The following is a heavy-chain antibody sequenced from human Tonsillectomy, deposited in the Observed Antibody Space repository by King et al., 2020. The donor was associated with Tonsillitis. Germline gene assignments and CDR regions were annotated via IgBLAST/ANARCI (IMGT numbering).Heavy chain of an antibody. CDR2: INHSGST. J-gene: IGHJ2*01. CDR3: ARVLVGAYSYGFRSWYFDL. V-gene: IGHV4-34*01. D-gene: IGHD5-18*01. Sequence: VQLQQWGAGLLKPSETLSLTCAVFGGSFSGYYWSWIRQPPGKGLEWIGEINHSGSTNYNPSLKSRVTISVDTSKNKLSLNLSSVTAADTAVYYCARVLVGAYSYGFRSWYFDLWGRGTLVTVSS. CDR1: GGSFSGYY.